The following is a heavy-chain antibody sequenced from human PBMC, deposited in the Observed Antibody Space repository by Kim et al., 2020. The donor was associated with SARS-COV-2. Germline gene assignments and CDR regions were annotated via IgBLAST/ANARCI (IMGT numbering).Heavy chain of an antibody. Sequence: GGSLRLSCAASVFTFGDFAMHWVRQVPGKGLEWVSGLSWNSGVIGYADSVKGRFTISRHNAENSLYLQMNSLRAEDTAFYYCAKDLVSSSFRAFHIWGQGTMVTVSS. D-gene: IGHD6-6*01. CDR2: LSWNSGVI. CDR1: VFTFGDFA. V-gene: IGHV3-9*01. CDR3: AKDLVSSSFRAFHI. J-gene: IGHJ3*02.